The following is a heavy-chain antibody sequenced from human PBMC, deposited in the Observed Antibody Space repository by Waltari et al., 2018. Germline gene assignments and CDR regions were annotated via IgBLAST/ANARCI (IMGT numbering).Heavy chain of an antibody. CDR2: ITASGHIT. D-gene: IGHD6-19*01. CDR3: AKGETTGWYRCFDY. CDR1: GFTLTSYA. J-gene: IGHJ4*02. V-gene: IGHV3-23*04. Sequence: EVQLVDSGGDLTKPGGSLRLSCVASGFTLTSYAMSWVRQVPGKGLEWVSSITASGHITYYADSVKGRFSISRDNSKNTVYLQMDSLRAEDTAVYHCAKGETTGWYRCFDYWGQGTQVTVSS.